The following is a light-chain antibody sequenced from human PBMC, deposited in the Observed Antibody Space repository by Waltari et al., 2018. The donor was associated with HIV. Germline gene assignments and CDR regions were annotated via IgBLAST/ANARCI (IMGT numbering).Light chain of an antibody. V-gene: IGLV3-25*03. J-gene: IGLJ2*01. CDR3: QSGDKGRTHSVV. CDR2: KDH. CDR1: VLPDQY. Sequence: SSELIQPPSQSVSPGQTARIPCSGDVLPDQYVYWYQQRPGQAPLLVIYKDHERPSGIPERFSGSSSGTKATFTITGVQPEDEADYYCQSGDKGRTHSVVFGGGTKLTVL.